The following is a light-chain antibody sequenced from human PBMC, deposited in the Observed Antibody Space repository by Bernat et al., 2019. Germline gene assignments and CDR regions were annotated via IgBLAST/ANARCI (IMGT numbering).Light chain of an antibody. J-gene: IGKJ1*01. CDR1: QSVSRV. CDR2: GAS. Sequence: EIVMTQSPATLSVSPGERATFSCRASQSVSRVLAWYQQKPGQAPRLLMYGASTRATGIPARFSGSGSGTEFTLTISSLQSEDFAFYYCQQYNNWPRTFGQGTKVEIK. CDR3: QQYNNWPRT. V-gene: IGKV3-15*01.